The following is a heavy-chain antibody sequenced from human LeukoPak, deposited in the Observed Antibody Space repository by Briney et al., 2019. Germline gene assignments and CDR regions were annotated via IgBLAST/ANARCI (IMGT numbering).Heavy chain of an antibody. V-gene: IGHV4-59*01. CDR1: GGSISSYY. J-gene: IGHJ4*02. CDR2: IYYSGST. Sequence: PSETLSLTCTVSGGSISSYYWSWIRQPPGKGLEWIGYIYYSGSTNYNPSLKSRVTISVDTSKNQFSLKLSSVTAADTAVYYCARQKGGYYYDSSGYYSFDYWGQGTLVTVSS. CDR3: ARQKGGYYYDSSGYYSFDY. D-gene: IGHD3-22*01.